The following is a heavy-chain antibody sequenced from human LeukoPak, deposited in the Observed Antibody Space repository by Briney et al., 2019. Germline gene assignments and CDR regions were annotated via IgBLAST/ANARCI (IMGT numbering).Heavy chain of an antibody. CDR1: AFTFNTYA. D-gene: IGHD3-3*01. J-gene: IGHJ4*02. CDR2: ISGSGTGT. V-gene: IGHV3-23*01. Sequence: GGSLRLSCAASAFTFNTYAMSWVRQAPGKGLEWVSGISGSGTGTYYADSVKGRFTISRDNSKNTLYLQMNSLRAEDTAVYYCAKGQGGDFWSGSAYFDWGQGSLVTVSS. CDR3: AKGQGGDFWSGSAYFD.